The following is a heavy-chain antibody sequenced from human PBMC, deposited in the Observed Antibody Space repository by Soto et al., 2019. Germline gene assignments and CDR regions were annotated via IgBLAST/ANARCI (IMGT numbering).Heavy chain of an antibody. D-gene: IGHD2-2*01. CDR2: ISWNSGSI. CDR1: GFTFDDYA. V-gene: IGHV3-9*01. CDR3: AKGSPEYCSSTSCSANWFDP. J-gene: IGHJ5*02. Sequence: GGSLRLSCAASGFTFDDYAMHWVRQAPGKGLEWVSGISWNSGSIGYADSVKGRFTISRDNAKNSLYLQMNSLRAEDTALYYCAKGSPEYCSSTSCSANWFDPWGQGTLVTVSS.